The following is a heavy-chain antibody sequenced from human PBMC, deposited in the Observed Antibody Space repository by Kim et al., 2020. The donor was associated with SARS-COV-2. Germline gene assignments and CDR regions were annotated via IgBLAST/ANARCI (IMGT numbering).Heavy chain of an antibody. CDR3: ARDISDEDSSSPDY. CDR1: GFTFSSYG. D-gene: IGHD6-13*01. Sequence: GGSLRLSCAASGFTFSSYGMHWVRQAPGKGLEWVAVIWYDGSNKYYADSVKGRFTISRDNSKNTLYLQMNSLRAEDTAVYYCARDISDEDSSSPDYWGQGTLVTVSS. J-gene: IGHJ4*02. CDR2: IWYDGSNK. V-gene: IGHV3-33*01.